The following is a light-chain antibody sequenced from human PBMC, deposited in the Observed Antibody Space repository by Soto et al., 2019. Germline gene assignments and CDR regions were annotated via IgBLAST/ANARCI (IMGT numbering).Light chain of an antibody. CDR2: DVS. J-gene: IGLJ2*01. V-gene: IGLV2-14*01. CDR1: SSDVGGYNY. CDR3: SPYTSSITLLV. Sequence: QSALTQPASVSGSPGQSITISCTGTSSDVGGYNYVSWYQQHPGKAPKLMIYDVSNRPSGVSNRFSGSKSGYTASLTISGLPAEAEADYYCSPYTSSITLLVFGGGTKLTVL.